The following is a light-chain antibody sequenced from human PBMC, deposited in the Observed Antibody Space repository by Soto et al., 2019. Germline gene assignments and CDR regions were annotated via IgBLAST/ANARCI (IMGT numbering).Light chain of an antibody. CDR2: KAS. CDR3: QQYNNFWT. J-gene: IGKJ1*01. V-gene: IGKV1-5*03. Sequence: DIQMTQSPSTLSASLGDRVTITCRASQSISSWLAWYQQKPGKAPNLLIYKASNLESGVPSRFSGSGSGTEFTLTISSLQPDDSATYYCQQYNNFWTFGQGTKVEIK. CDR1: QSISSW.